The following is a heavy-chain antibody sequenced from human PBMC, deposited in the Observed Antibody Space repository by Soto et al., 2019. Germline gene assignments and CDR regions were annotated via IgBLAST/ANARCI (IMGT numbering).Heavy chain of an antibody. D-gene: IGHD5-12*01. Sequence: QVQLQESGPGLVKPSETLSLTCTVSGASISNAYWSWIRQAAGKRLEWIGRIHSRGTFNYNPSLKSRVSISRDTSKNQISLKLSSVTAADTAVYYCARDNIVSKGYGMDVWGQGTTVTVSS. V-gene: IGHV4-4*07. CDR1: GASISNAY. CDR3: ARDNIVSKGYGMDV. CDR2: IHSRGTF. J-gene: IGHJ6*02.